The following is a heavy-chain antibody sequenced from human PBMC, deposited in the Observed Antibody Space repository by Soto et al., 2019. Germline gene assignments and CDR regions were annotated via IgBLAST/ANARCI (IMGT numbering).Heavy chain of an antibody. CDR2: IRSKAYGGTT. CDR1: GFTFGDYA. D-gene: IGHD3-22*01. J-gene: IGHJ3*02. V-gene: IGHV3-49*04. CDR3: TRGGMIVVLNAFDI. Sequence: GGSLRLSCTASGFTFGDYAMSWVRQAPGKGLEWVGFIRSKAYGGTTEYAASVKGRFTISRDDSKSIAYLQMNSLKTEDTAVYYCTRGGMIVVLNAFDIWGQGTMVTVSS.